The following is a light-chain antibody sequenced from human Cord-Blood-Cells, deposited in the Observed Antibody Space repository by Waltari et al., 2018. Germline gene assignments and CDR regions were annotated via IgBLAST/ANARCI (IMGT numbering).Light chain of an antibody. CDR1: SSDFGGYNY. V-gene: IGLV2-14*01. CDR3: SSYTSSSTLV. J-gene: IGLJ2*01. CDR2: DVS. Sequence: QSALPQPASVSGSPGQSITIPCTGTSSDFGGYNYVSWYQQHPGKAPKLMIYDVSNRPAGVSNRFSGSKSGNTASLTIAGLQAEDEADYYCSSYTSSSTLVFGGGTKLTVL.